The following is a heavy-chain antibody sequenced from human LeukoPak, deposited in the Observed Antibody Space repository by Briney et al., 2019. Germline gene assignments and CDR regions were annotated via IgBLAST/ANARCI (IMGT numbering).Heavy chain of an antibody. V-gene: IGHV4-59*12. CDR3: ARDNTGYYYYYMDV. D-gene: IGHD2-8*02. CDR2: IYYTGST. J-gene: IGHJ6*03. Sequence: GYIYYTGSTNYNPSLKSRVTISLDTSKNQFSLNLRSVTAADTAVYYCARDNTGYYYYYMDVWGKGTTVTVSS.